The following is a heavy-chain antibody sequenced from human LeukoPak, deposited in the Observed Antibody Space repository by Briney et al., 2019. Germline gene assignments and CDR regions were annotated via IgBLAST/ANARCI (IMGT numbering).Heavy chain of an antibody. CDR1: GFTFSNYA. Sequence: PGGSLRLSCAASGFTFSNYAMSWVRQAPGKGLEWVSLISGITTNTYYADSVKGRFTISRDNSENTLYLQMNSLRAEDTAVYYCAKGALRYFDWWGQGTLVTVSS. CDR2: ISGITTNT. D-gene: IGHD3-9*01. CDR3: AKGALRYFDW. V-gene: IGHV3-23*01. J-gene: IGHJ4*02.